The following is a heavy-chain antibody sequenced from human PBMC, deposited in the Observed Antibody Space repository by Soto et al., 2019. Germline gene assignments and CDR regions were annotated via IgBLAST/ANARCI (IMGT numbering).Heavy chain of an antibody. Sequence: QVQLQESGPGLVKPSETLSLTCTVSGGSVSSGSYYWSWIRQPPGKGLEWIGYIYYSGSTNYNPSLKSRVTISVDTSKNQFSLKLSSVTAADTAVYYCARDRGSYQAGYYYYYGMDVWGQGTKVAVSS. D-gene: IGHD1-26*01. CDR1: GGSVSSGSYY. CDR2: IYYSGST. J-gene: IGHJ6*02. V-gene: IGHV4-61*01. CDR3: ARDRGSYQAGYYYYYGMDV.